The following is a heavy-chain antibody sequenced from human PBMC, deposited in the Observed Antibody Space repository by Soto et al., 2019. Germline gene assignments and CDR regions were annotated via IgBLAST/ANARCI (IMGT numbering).Heavy chain of an antibody. D-gene: IGHD3-22*01. Sequence: LETLSLTCAVSGGSISSNNWWSWVRQPPGKGLEWIGEIYHSGSTNYNPSLESRVTILVDKSKNKFSLNLSSVTAADTAVYYCARRTDYYASSGTFDYWGQGTLVTVSS. CDR1: GGSISSNNW. J-gene: IGHJ4*02. CDR3: ARRTDYYASSGTFDY. CDR2: IYHSGST. V-gene: IGHV4-4*02.